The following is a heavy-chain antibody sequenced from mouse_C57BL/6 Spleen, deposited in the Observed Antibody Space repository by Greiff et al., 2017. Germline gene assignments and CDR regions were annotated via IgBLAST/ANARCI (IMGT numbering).Heavy chain of an antibody. CDR3: ARPLITTVVDWYFDV. CDR1: GYTFTDYN. V-gene: IGHV1-22*01. D-gene: IGHD1-1*01. Sequence: VQLQQSGPELVKPGASVKMSCKASGYTFTDYNMHWVKQSHGKSLEWIGYINPNNGGTSYNQKFKGKATLTVNKSSSTAYMELRSLTSEDSAVYYCARPLITTVVDWYFDVWGTGTTVTVSS. CDR2: INPNNGGT. J-gene: IGHJ1*03.